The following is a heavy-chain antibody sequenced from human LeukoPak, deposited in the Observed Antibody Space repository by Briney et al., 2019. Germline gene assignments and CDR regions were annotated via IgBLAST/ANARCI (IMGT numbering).Heavy chain of an antibody. J-gene: IGHJ4*02. Sequence: GASVKVSCKASGYTFTSYYMHWVRQAPGQGLEWMGIINPSGGSTSYAQKFQGRVTMTRDTSTSIVYMELSSLRSEDTAVYYCARDYGDYVALDYWGQGTLVTVSS. D-gene: IGHD4-17*01. CDR3: ARDYGDYVALDY. CDR1: GYTFTSYY. CDR2: INPSGGST. V-gene: IGHV1-46*01.